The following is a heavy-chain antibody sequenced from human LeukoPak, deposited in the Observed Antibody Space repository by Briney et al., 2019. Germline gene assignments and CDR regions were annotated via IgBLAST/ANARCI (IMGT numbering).Heavy chain of an antibody. CDR2: ISAYNGNT. CDR3: ARDQMPGRYSSSPNWFDP. D-gene: IGHD6-13*01. CDR1: GYTFTSYG. J-gene: IGHJ5*02. Sequence: GASVTVSCKASGYTFTSYGISWVRQAPGQGLEWMGWISAYNGNTNYAQKLQGRVTMTTDTSTSTAYMELRSLRSDDTAVYYCARDQMPGRYSSSPNWFDPWGQGTLVTVSS. V-gene: IGHV1-18*01.